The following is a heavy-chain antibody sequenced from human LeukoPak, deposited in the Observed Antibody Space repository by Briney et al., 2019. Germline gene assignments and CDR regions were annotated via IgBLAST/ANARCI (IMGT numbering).Heavy chain of an antibody. Sequence: PSETLSLTCTVSGGSMSTYYWTWIRQPPGKGLEWIGFIYYTGSTNYNPSLKSRVTISVDTSKNQFSLKLSSVTAADTAVYYCARGLMMAIAGRGEFHYWGQGTLVTVSS. CDR2: IYYTGST. CDR1: GGSMSTYY. J-gene: IGHJ4*02. D-gene: IGHD6-13*01. V-gene: IGHV4-59*01. CDR3: ARGLMMAIAGRGEFHY.